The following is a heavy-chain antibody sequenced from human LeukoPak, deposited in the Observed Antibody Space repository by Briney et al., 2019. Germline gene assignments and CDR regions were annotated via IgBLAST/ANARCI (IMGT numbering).Heavy chain of an antibody. D-gene: IGHD1-1*01. CDR1: GFTFSSYS. CDR2: ISSSSSYI. J-gene: IGHJ3*02. CDR3: ASGGTI. Sequence: GSLRLSCAASGFTFSSYSMNWVRQAPGKGLEWVSSISSSSSYIHYEDSVKGRFTISRDNAKSSLYLQMNSLRAEDTAVYYCASGGTIWGQGTMVTVSS. V-gene: IGHV3-21*01.